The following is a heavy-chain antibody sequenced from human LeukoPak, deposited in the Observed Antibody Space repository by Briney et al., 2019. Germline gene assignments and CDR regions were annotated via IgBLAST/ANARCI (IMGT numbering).Heavy chain of an antibody. CDR2: IYYSGST. D-gene: IGHD3-10*01. V-gene: IGHV4-59*01. CDR1: GGSISSYY. CDR3: ARDRDYGSGSWGYYYYMDV. J-gene: IGHJ6*03. Sequence: PSETLSLTCTVSGGSISSYYWSWIRQPPGKGLEWIGYIYYSGSTNYNPSLKSRVTISVDTPKNQFSLKLSSVTAADTAVYYCARDRDYGSGSWGYYYYMDVWGKGTTVTVSS.